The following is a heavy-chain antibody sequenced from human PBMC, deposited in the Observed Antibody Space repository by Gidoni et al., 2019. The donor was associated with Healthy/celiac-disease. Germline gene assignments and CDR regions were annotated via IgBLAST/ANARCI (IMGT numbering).Heavy chain of an antibody. D-gene: IGHD3-3*01. CDR3: ARVKAQPTITIFGVGDAFDI. J-gene: IGHJ3*02. CDR1: GGSLSSSNW. CDR2: IYHSGST. V-gene: IGHV4-4*02. Sequence: QVQLQESGPGLVKTSGTLSLTCAVPGGSLSSSNWWSWVRQPPGKGLEWIGEIYHSGSTNYNPSLKSRVTISVDKSKNQFSLKLSSVTAADTAVYYCARVKAQPTITIFGVGDAFDIWGQGTMVTVSS.